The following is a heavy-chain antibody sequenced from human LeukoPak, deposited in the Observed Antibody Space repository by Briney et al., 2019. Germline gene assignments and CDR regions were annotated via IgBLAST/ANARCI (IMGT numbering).Heavy chain of an antibody. J-gene: IGHJ6*03. CDR3: ARDPHLHDFWSGYYFGDYYYYMDV. CDR2: ISSSSRYI. D-gene: IGHD3-3*01. CDR1: GFTFSSYS. V-gene: IGHV3-21*01. Sequence: GGSLRLSCAASGFTFSSYSMNWVRQAPGKGLEWVSSISSSSRYIYYADSVKGRFTISRDNAKNSLYLQMNSLRAEDTAVYYCARDPHLHDFWSGYYFGDYYYYMDVWGKGTTVTVSS.